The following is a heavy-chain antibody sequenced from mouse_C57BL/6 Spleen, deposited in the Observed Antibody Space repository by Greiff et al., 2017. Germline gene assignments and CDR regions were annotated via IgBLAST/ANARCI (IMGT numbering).Heavy chain of an antibody. J-gene: IGHJ4*01. D-gene: IGHD3-2*02. Sequence: QVQLKESGAELMKPGASVKLSCKATGYTFTGYWIEWVKQRPGHGLEWIGEILPGSGSTNYNEKFKGKATFTADTSSNTAYMQLSSLTTEDSAIYYCARRDDSSGYDVYYYAMDYWGQGTSVTVSS. V-gene: IGHV1-9*01. CDR2: ILPGSGST. CDR1: GYTFTGYW. CDR3: ARRDDSSGYDVYYYAMDY.